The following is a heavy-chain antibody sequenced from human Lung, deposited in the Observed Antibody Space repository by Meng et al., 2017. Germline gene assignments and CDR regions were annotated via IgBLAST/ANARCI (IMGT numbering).Heavy chain of an antibody. J-gene: IGHJ4*02. V-gene: IGHV1-2*06. CDR2: INPKSGDT. CDR1: GYNFPDYY. CDR3: ARDEDISAAGKLFGDY. Sequence: QAELGQSGAGVEKPGASVKVPCKPSGYNFPDYYIHWVRRAPGQGLEWMGRINPKSGDTHYAQKFQARVTMTGDTSISTAYMELSGLRSDDTAMYYCARDEDISAAGKLFGDYWGQGTLVTVSS. D-gene: IGHD6-25*01.